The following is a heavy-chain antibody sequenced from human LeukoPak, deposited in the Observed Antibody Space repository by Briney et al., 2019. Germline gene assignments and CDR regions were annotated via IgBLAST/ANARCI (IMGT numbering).Heavy chain of an antibody. J-gene: IGHJ4*02. CDR1: GYSISSGYY. Sequence: PSETLSLTCTVSGYSISSGYYWGWIRQPPGKGLEWIGYIYYTGSTNYNPSLKSRVTMSVDTSKNQSSLNLGSVTPEDTAVYYCARNLIPEQLVVNFWGQGTLVTVSS. CDR3: ARNLIPEQLVVNF. V-gene: IGHV4-61*01. D-gene: IGHD6-13*01. CDR2: IYYTGST.